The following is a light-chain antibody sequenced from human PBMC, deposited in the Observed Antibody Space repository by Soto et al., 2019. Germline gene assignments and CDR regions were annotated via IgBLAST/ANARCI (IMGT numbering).Light chain of an antibody. Sequence: EIVMTQSPATLSVSPGERAILSCRASQTISTNLAWYQHKPGQTPRLLIYGASTRATGVPARFSGSGSGTEFTLTISSLQSEDFAVYYCQQYSIWRTFGQGTKVYIK. V-gene: IGKV3-15*01. CDR2: GAS. CDR1: QTISTN. J-gene: IGKJ1*01. CDR3: QQYSIWRT.